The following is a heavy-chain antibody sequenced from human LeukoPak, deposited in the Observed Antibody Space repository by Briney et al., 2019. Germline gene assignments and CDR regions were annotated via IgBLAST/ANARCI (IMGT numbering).Heavy chain of an antibody. J-gene: IGHJ3*02. Sequence: GGSLRLSCEASGFSLEDHGMNWVRQAPGKGLEWVSGINWNGGRTGYADSVKGRFTISRDNAENSLYLLMNSLRGEDTAVYYCARGAQTCGGDCYKWAFDIWGQGTMVTVSS. D-gene: IGHD2-21*02. CDR3: ARGAQTCGGDCYKWAFDI. V-gene: IGHV3-20*04. CDR2: INWNGGRT. CDR1: GFSLEDHG.